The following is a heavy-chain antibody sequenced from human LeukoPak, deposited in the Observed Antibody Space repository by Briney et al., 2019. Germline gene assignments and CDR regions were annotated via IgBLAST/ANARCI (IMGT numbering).Heavy chain of an antibody. CDR3: ARDTGGGYSCYDC. CDR2: IKQAGSEK. D-gene: IGHD5-18*01. V-gene: IGHV3-7*01. CDR1: GFTYSSDG. Sequence: GGSLRLSCAPSGFTYSSDGITWGRQAPGPGLGGGANIKQAGSEKYYVDSVKGRFTISRDNAKNSLYLLMNSLRAEDPAVYYCARDTGGGYSCYDCWGQGTLVTVSS. J-gene: IGHJ4*02.